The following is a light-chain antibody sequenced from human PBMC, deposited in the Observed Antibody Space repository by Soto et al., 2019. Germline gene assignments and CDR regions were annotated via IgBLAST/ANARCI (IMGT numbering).Light chain of an antibody. Sequence: EVVLTQSPGTLSLSPGERATLSCRASQTVSSNYLAWYQQKPGQAPRLLIYATSTRATGIPDRFSGSGSGTDFILSISRLEPEDFAVYYCQLYRTSPKPFGQGTKVEIK. V-gene: IGKV3-20*01. CDR2: ATS. CDR3: QLYRTSPKP. CDR1: QTVSSNY. J-gene: IGKJ1*01.